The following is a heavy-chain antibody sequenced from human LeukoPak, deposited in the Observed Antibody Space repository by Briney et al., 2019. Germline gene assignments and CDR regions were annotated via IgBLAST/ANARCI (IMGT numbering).Heavy chain of an antibody. V-gene: IGHV3-53*01. CDR2: IYRGGST. CDR1: GFTVNTNY. CDR3: ARDYYMGIVDQ. Sequence: AGGSLRLSCAVSGFTVNTNYMSWVRQAPGTGLEWVSVIYRGGSTYYADSVKGRFTISRDNAKNTLYLQMNSLRVEDTSVYYCARDYYMGIVDQWGQGTRVTVSS. J-gene: IGHJ5*02. D-gene: IGHD3-22*01.